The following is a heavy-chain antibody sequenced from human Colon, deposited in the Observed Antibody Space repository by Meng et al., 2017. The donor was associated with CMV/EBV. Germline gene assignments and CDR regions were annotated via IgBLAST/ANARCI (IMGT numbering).Heavy chain of an antibody. D-gene: IGHD1-26*01. J-gene: IGHJ5*02. Sequence: GGSLRLSCAASGFTLSTYGMHWVRQAPGKGLEWVAVIWGDGSEKYYSDSVKGRFTISRDNPKNTLYLQMNSLRPEDTAVYFCAKGGSGSYDWFDPWGQGTLVTVSS. CDR2: IWGDGSEK. V-gene: IGHV3-33*03. CDR3: AKGGSGSYDWFDP. CDR1: GFTLSTYG.